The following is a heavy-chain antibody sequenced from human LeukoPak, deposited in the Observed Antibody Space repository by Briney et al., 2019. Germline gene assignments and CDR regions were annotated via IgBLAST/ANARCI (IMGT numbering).Heavy chain of an antibody. D-gene: IGHD6-19*01. V-gene: IGHV5-51*01. J-gene: IGHJ3*02. CDR2: IFPDGSDA. Sequence: HGESLKISCKGSGYSFTSYWIGWVRQTPGKGLEWMGVIFPDGSDARYNRAFQGQVTISVDKSVTTTFLQWSSLKASDSGIYFCARQGGAVVDAFDIWGPGTSVTVSS. CDR1: GYSFTSYW. CDR3: ARQGGAVVDAFDI.